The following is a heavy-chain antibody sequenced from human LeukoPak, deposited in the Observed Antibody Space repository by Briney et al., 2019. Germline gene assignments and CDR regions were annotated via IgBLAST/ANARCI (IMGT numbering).Heavy chain of an antibody. V-gene: IGHV1-8*02. CDR2: MNPNSGNT. CDR3: ARSAYYDFWSGYYTGWFDP. D-gene: IGHD3-3*01. CDR1: GGTFSSYA. Sequence: VASVKVSCKASGGTFSSYAINWVRQATGQGLEWMGWMNPNSGNTGYAQKFQGRVTMTRNTSISTAYMELSSLRSEDTAVYYCARSAYYDFWSGYYTGWFDPWGQGTLVTVSS. J-gene: IGHJ5*02.